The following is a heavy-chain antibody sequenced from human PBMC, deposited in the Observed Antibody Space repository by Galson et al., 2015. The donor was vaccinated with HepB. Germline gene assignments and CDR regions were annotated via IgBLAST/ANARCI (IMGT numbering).Heavy chain of an antibody. CDR1: GFTFDDYG. J-gene: IGHJ6*02. Sequence: SLRLSCAASGFTFDDYGMSWVRQAPGKGLEWVSGINWNGGSTGYADSVKGRFTISRDNAKNSLYLRMNSLRAEDTALYYCARGYFILTGYYYLPKDYYGMDVWGQGTTVTVSS. D-gene: IGHD3-9*01. CDR2: INWNGGST. V-gene: IGHV3-20*04. CDR3: ARGYFILTGYYYLPKDYYGMDV.